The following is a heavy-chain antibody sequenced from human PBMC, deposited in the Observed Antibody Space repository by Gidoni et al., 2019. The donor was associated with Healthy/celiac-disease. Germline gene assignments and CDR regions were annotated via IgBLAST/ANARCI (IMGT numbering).Heavy chain of an antibody. V-gene: IGHV3-74*01. CDR3: ARDLYDFWSGTRGYYYGMDV. Sequence: EVQLVESGGGLVQPGGSLRLSCAASGFTFSSYCMHWVRQAPGKGLVWVSRINSDGSSTSYADSVKGRFTISRDNAKNTLYLQMNSLRAEDTAVYYCARDLYDFWSGTRGYYYGMDVWGQGTTVTVSS. CDR2: INSDGSST. J-gene: IGHJ6*02. CDR1: GFTFSSYC. D-gene: IGHD3-3*01.